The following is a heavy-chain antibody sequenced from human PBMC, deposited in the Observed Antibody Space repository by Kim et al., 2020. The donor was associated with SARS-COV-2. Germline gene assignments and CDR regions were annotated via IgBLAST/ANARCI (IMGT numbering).Heavy chain of an antibody. Sequence: THYTPSLNSRVTIAVDTSKNQFSLDLSSVTAADTAVYYCARGPNRYYFDYWGQGTLVTVSS. CDR2: T. CDR3: ARGPNRYYFDY. V-gene: IGHV4-59*09. J-gene: IGHJ4*02.